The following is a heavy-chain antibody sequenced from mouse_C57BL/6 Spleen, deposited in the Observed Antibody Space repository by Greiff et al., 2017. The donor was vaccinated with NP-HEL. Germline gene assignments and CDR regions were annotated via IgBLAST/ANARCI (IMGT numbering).Heavy chain of an antibody. CDR1: GFTFSDYG. CDR2: ISSGSSTI. J-gene: IGHJ1*03. CDR3: ARPDYGSSYWYFDV. V-gene: IGHV5-17*01. D-gene: IGHD1-1*01. Sequence: EVMLVESGGGLVKPGGSLKLSCAASGFTFSDYGMHWVRQAPEKGLEWVAYISSGSSTIYYADTVKGRFTISRDNAKNTLFLQMTSLRSEDTAMYYWARPDYGSSYWYFDVWGTGTTVTVSS.